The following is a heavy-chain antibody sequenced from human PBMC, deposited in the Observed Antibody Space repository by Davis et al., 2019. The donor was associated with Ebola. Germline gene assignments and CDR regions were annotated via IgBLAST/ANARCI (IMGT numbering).Heavy chain of an antibody. J-gene: IGHJ4*02. Sequence: GESLKISCKGSGYKFSSYWIGWVRQMPGKDLEWMGIIYPGDSDTKYSPSFQGHVTISADKSISTAYLQWSSLMASDTAMYYCARHDVAAVAATAFGQWGQGTLVTVSS. D-gene: IGHD6-19*01. V-gene: IGHV5-51*01. CDR1: GYKFSSYW. CDR3: ARHDVAAVAATAFGQ. CDR2: IYPGDSDT.